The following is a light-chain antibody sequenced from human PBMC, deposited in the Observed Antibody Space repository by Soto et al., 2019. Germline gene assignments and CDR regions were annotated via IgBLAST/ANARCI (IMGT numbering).Light chain of an antibody. Sequence: EIVLTQSPGTLSLSPGEGATLSCRASQSVSSTYLAWYQQKPGQAPRLLIYGASSRATGIPDRFSGSGSGTDFTLTISRLEPEDFAVYYCQHYGSSLWTFGQGTKVEIK. CDR2: GAS. V-gene: IGKV3-20*01. CDR3: QHYGSSLWT. J-gene: IGKJ1*01. CDR1: QSVSSTY.